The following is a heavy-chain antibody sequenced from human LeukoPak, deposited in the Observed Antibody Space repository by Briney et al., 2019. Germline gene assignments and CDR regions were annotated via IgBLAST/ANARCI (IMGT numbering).Heavy chain of an antibody. CDR3: ARASGIFGAIGAFDI. J-gene: IGHJ3*02. CDR2: IYTSGST. CDR1: GGSISTYY. V-gene: IGHV4-4*07. D-gene: IGHD3-3*01. Sequence: SGPTLVKPSETLSLTCTVSGGSISTYYWSWIRQSAGKGLEWIGRIYTSGSTNYNPSLKSRVTMSEDTSKNQFSLKLSSVTAADTAVYYCARASGIFGAIGAFDIWGQGTMVTVSS.